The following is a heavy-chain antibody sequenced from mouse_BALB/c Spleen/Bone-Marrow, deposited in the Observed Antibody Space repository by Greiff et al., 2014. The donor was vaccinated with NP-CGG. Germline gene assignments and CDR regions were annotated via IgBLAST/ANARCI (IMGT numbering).Heavy chain of an antibody. CDR2: INPGSGGT. CDR1: GYAFTNYL. V-gene: IGHV1-54*01. D-gene: IGHD4-1*01. Sequence: VQLQQSGAELVRPGTSVKVSCKASGYAFTNYLIEWVKQRPGQGLEWIGVINPGSGGTNYNEKFKAKATLTADKSSSTAYMQLSSLTSDDSAVYFGARCLTGTSAMDYWGQRTSVTVSA. CDR3: ARCLTGTSAMDY. J-gene: IGHJ4*01.